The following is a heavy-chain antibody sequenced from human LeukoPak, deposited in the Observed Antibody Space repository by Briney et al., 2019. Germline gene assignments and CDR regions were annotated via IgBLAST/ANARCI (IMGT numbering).Heavy chain of an antibody. V-gene: IGHV1-2*06. CDR2: INPNSGGT. D-gene: IGHD6-19*01. CDR3: ARDLESSGWLGDY. CDR1: GYTFTVYY. J-gene: IGHJ4*02. Sequence: ASVKVSCKASGYTFTVYYMHWVRQAPGQGLEWMGRINPNSGGTNYAQKFQGRVTMTRDTSISTAYMELSRLRSDDTAVYYCARDLESSGWLGDYWGQGTLVTVSS.